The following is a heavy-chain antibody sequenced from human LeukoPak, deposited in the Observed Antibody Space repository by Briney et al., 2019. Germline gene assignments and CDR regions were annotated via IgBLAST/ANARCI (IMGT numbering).Heavy chain of an antibody. CDR2: ISAYNGNT. Sequence: ASVKVSCKASGYTFTSYGISWVRQAPGQGLEWMGWISAYNGNTNYAQKLQGRVTMTTDTSTSTAYMELRSLRSDDTAVYYCARGYCSGGSCILYYYYYYMDVWGKGTTVTVSS. J-gene: IGHJ6*03. D-gene: IGHD2-15*01. CDR3: ARGYCSGGSCILYYYYYYMDV. V-gene: IGHV1-18*01. CDR1: GYTFTSYG.